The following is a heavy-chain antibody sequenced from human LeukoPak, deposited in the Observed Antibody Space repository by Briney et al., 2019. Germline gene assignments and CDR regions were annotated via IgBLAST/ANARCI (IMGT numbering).Heavy chain of an antibody. J-gene: IGHJ4*02. D-gene: IGHD1-26*01. CDR3: AGDRAYSGSIFDY. Sequence: PGGSLRLSCAASGFTFSSYEMNWVRQAPGKGLEWVSYISSSGSTIYYADSVKGRFTISRDNAKNSLYLQMNSLRAEDTAVYYCAGDRAYSGSIFDYWGQGTLVTVSS. V-gene: IGHV3-48*03. CDR1: GFTFSSYE. CDR2: ISSSGSTI.